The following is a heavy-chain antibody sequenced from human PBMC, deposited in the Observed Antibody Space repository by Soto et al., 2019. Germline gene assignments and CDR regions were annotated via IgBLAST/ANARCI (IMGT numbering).Heavy chain of an antibody. V-gene: IGHV4-59*01. CDR3: ARAPMVLTRSYFDS. D-gene: IGHD3-22*01. Sequence: LSLTCTVSDGSISNFYWSWIRQPPGKGLEWIGYISSSGNANYNPSLKSRVSISVDTSKNQFSLNLTSVTAADTAVYYCARAPMVLTRSYFDSWGQGTPVTVS. J-gene: IGHJ4*02. CDR2: ISSSGNA. CDR1: DGSISNFY.